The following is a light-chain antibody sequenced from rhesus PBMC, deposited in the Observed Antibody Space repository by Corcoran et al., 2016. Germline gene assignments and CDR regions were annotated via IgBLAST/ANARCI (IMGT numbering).Light chain of an antibody. CDR1: QSVSSY. CDR2: GAS. CDR3: YQHSSGYS. J-gene: IGKJ2*01. Sequence: QVILTQSPATLSLSPGERATLSCRASQSVSSYLAWYQQKPGQAPRLLIYGASSRATGFPDRFSGSGSGTDCTLTISSLEPEDVGVYHCYQHSSGYSFGQGTKVEIK. V-gene: IGKV3-10*01.